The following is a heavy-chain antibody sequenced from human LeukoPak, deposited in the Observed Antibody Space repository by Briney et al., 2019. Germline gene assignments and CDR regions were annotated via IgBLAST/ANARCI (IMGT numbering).Heavy chain of an antibody. J-gene: IGHJ4*02. CDR1: GFTFSSYS. V-gene: IGHV3-21*01. CDR2: ISSSSSYI. D-gene: IGHD3-3*01. Sequence: GGSLRLSCAASGFTFSSYSMNWVRQAPGKGLEWVSSISSSSSYIYYADSVKGRFTISRDNAKNSLYLQMNSLRAKDTAVYYCARVAAIFGGVITRIDYWGQGTLVTVSS. CDR3: ARVAAIFGGVITRIDY.